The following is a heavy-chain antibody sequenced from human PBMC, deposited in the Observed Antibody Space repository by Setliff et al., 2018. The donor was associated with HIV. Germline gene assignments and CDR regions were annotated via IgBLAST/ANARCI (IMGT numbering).Heavy chain of an antibody. J-gene: IGHJ5*02. Sequence: GASVKVSCKASGYTFTRYAIHWLRQAPGQSLEWMVWINADNGDTKYSQKFQGRLTITRDTSANTVYMELSSLRSEDTAVFYCARDRDSLLIGYTPNNWFDPWGQGTLVTVSS. D-gene: IGHD6-13*01. CDR2: INADNGDT. CDR1: GYTFTRYA. CDR3: ARDRDSLLIGYTPNNWFDP. V-gene: IGHV1-3*01.